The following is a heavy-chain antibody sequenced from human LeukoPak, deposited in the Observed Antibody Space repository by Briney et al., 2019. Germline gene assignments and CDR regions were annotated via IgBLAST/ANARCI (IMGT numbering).Heavy chain of an antibody. J-gene: IGHJ4*02. Sequence: SETLSLTCTVSGGSISSSSYYWGWIRQPPGKGLEWIGSIYYSGSTNYNPSLKSRVTISVDTSKNQFSLKLSSVTAADTAVYYCARVRSSSWSSDYWGQGTLVTVSS. V-gene: IGHV4-39*07. D-gene: IGHD6-13*01. CDR2: IYYSGST. CDR1: GGSISSSSYY. CDR3: ARVRSSSWSSDY.